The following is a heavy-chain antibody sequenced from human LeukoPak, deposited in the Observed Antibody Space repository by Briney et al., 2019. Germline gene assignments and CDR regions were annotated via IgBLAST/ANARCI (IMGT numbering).Heavy chain of an antibody. J-gene: IGHJ3*02. CDR2: ITGNGANT. CDR1: GFTFSSYG. D-gene: IGHD3-22*01. V-gene: IGHV3-23*01. CDR3: ARSTHYYDSTYTLAFDI. Sequence: GGSLRLSCAASGFTFSSYGMSWVRQAPEKGLEWVSAITGNGANTFYADSVKGRFTISRDNAKNSLYLQMNSLRAEDTAVYYCARSTHYYDSTYTLAFDIWGQGTMVTVSS.